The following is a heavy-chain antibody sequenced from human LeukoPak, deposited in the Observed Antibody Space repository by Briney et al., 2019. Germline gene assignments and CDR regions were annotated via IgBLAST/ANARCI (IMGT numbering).Heavy chain of an antibody. D-gene: IGHD3-10*01. CDR3: ARDRAGELFFDY. Sequence: SETLSLTCAVSGGSISSSNWWSWLRQPPGKGLEWIGEIYHSGSTNYNPSLKSRVTISVDKSKNQFSLKLSSVTAADTAVYYCARDRAGELFFDYWGQGTLVTVSS. CDR2: IYHSGST. CDR1: GGSISSSNW. J-gene: IGHJ4*02. V-gene: IGHV4-4*02.